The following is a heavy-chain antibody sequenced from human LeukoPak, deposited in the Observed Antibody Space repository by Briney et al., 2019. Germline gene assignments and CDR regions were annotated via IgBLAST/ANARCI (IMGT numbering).Heavy chain of an antibody. CDR3: ASSIVVVSTTKGDWISDY. CDR1: GFTFSKYW. CDR2: IKQDGSEK. Sequence: GGSLRLSCVASGFTFSKYWMSWVRQAPGKGLEWVANIKQDGSEKYYVDSLKGRFTVSRDNAKNSLYLQLNSLRAEDTAVYYCASSIVVVSTTKGDWISDYWGQGTLVTVSS. V-gene: IGHV3-7*01. D-gene: IGHD2-2*01. J-gene: IGHJ4*02.